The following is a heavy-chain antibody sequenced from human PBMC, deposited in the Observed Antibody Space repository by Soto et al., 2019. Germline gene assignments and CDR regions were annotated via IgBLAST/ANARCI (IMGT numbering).Heavy chain of an antibody. D-gene: IGHD6-19*01. CDR3: ARDPDSSGWFGLDC. CDR1: GDTVSTNSAA. J-gene: IGHJ4*02. Sequence: PSQTLSLTCVISGDTVSTNSAAWNWIRQSPSRGLEWLGRTYYRSKWYYDYAVSVKSRIAINPDTSKNQFSLQLNSVTPEDTAVYYCARDPDSSGWFGLDCWGQGTLVTVSS. V-gene: IGHV6-1*01. CDR2: TYYRSKWYY.